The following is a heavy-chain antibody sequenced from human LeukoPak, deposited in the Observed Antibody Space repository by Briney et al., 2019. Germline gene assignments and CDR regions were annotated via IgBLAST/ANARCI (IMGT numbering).Heavy chain of an antibody. CDR2: ISGNGLTT. J-gene: IGHJ4*02. CDR1: GFTFNTYA. Sequence: GGSLRLSCAASGFTFNTYAMTWVRQAPGKGLEWVSRISGNGLTTYYVDSVKGRFTISRDNSKDTVYLQMNGLRAEDTAVYYCARDSAYKKFDYRGQGTLVTVSS. V-gene: IGHV3-23*01. D-gene: IGHD2-21*01. CDR3: ARDSAYKKFDY.